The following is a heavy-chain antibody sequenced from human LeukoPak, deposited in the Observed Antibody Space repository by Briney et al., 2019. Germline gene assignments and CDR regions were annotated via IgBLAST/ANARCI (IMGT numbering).Heavy chain of an antibody. CDR3: ATGGGYCSSTSCPGAFDI. V-gene: IGHV1-24*01. CDR1: GYTLTELS. CDR2: FDPEDGET. D-gene: IGHD2-2*01. J-gene: IGHJ3*02. Sequence: GASVKVSCKVSGYTLTELSMHWVRQAPGKGLEWMGGFDPEDGETIYAQKFQGRVTMTEDTSTDTAYMELSSLRSEDTAVYYCATGGGYCSSTSCPGAFDIWGQGTMVTVSS.